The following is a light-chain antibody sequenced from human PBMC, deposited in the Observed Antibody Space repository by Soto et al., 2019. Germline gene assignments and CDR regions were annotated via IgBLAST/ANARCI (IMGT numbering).Light chain of an antibody. Sequence: IVLTQSPAPLSVSPGERATLSCMASQSVSSSYLAWYQQKPGQAPRLIIYGASSRATGIPDRFSGSGAGTDFTLTISRLEPEDFSVYYCHQYGISPPVTLGQGTRLEIK. CDR2: GAS. V-gene: IGKV3-20*01. J-gene: IGKJ5*01. CDR3: HQYGISPPVT. CDR1: QSVSSSY.